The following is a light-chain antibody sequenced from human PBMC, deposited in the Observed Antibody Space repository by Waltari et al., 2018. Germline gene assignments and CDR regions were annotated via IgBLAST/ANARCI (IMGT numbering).Light chain of an antibody. V-gene: IGLV2-11*01. CDR3: CSYAGSYTFVV. J-gene: IGLJ2*01. CDR1: SSDVGGYNY. Sequence: QSALTQPRSVSGSPGQSVTISCTGTSSDVGGYNYVSWYQQHPGKAPKPMIYDVSKRPSGVPDRLSGSKSGNTASLTISGLQAEDEADYYCCSYAGSYTFVVFGGGTKLTVL. CDR2: DVS.